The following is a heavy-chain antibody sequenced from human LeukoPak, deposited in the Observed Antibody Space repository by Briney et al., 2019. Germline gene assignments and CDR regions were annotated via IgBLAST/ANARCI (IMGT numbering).Heavy chain of an antibody. CDR3: ASDPTRGGSSWYKTYYDMDV. D-gene: IGHD6-13*01. V-gene: IGHV3-21*01. CDR1: GFTFDTYD. CDR2: ISRSSSFI. J-gene: IGHJ6*02. Sequence: AGESLTLSCAASGFTFDTYDMNWVRQAPGKGLECVSSISRSSSFIYYADSVKGRFTSSRDNAKNSLYLQMHSLSAEDTAVYYCASDPTRGGSSWYKTYYDMDVWGQGTTVTVSS.